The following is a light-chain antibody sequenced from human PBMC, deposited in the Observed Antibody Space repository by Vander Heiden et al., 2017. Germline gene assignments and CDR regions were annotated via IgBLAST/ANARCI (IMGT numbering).Light chain of an antibody. CDR1: QSISSY. V-gene: IGKV1-39*01. CDR3: QQSDSTLFT. CDR2: AAS. J-gene: IGKJ3*01. Sequence: QPPSSLSASVGDRVTITCRASQSISSYLNWYQQKPGKAPKLLIYAASSLQSGVPSRFSGSGSGTDFTLTISRLQPEDFATYYCQQSDSTLFTFGHGTKVDIK.